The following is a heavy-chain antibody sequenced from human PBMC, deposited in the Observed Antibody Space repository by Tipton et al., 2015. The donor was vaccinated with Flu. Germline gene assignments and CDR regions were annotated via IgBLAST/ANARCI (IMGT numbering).Heavy chain of an antibody. Sequence: GSLRLSCAAPGFTFSSYAMSWVRQAPGKGLEWVSAISGSGGSTYYADSVKGRFTISRDNSKNTLYLQMNSLRAEDTAVYYCAKYSGGDFWSYYYYGMDVWGQGTTVTVSS. CDR3: AKYSGGDFWSYYYYGMDV. V-gene: IGHV3-23*01. CDR1: GFTFSSYA. D-gene: IGHD3-3*01. J-gene: IGHJ6*02. CDR2: ISGSGGST.